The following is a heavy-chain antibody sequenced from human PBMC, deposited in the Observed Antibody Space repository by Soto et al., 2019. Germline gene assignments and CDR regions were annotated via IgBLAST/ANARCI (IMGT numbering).Heavy chain of an antibody. Sequence: EVHLVESGGGLVQPGGSLRVSCAASGFTVSSKYMSWVRQAPGKGLEWVALIKSGGPTYYAVSVKGRFTISRETAENTLPLQIKSLLAEDTAAVYWARDDVRLDGGVCYGEPLDVWGRGTTVTDSS. D-gene: IGHD2-21*02. CDR2: IKSGGPT. V-gene: IGHV3-66*01. J-gene: IGHJ6*02. CDR1: GFTVSSKY. CDR3: ARDDVRLDGGVCYGEPLDV.